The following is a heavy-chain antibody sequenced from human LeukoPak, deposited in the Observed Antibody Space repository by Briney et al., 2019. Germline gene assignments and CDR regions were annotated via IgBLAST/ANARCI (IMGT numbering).Heavy chain of an antibody. D-gene: IGHD4-11*01. CDR3: AKDHHDYTARSYYYYYLDV. CDR1: GFTFSSYG. CDR2: ISYDGSNK. Sequence: GGSLRPSCAASGFTFSSYGMHWVRQAPGKGLEWVAVISYDGSNKYYADSVKGRFTISRDNSKNTLYLQMNSLRAEDTAVYYCAKDHHDYTARSYYYYYLDVWGKGTTVTVSS. J-gene: IGHJ6*03. V-gene: IGHV3-30*18.